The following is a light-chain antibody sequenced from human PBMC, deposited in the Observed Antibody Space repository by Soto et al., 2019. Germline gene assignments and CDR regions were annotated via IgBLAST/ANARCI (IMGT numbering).Light chain of an antibody. V-gene: IGLV2-14*03. CDR1: SSDVGAYNL. CDR2: DVA. J-gene: IGLJ2*01. CDR3: SSYTTSGTLV. Sequence: QSVLTQPDSVSGSPGQSIAISCTGTSSDVGAYNLVCWFQHHPGEAPKLMIYDVATRPSGISDRFSGSKSGNTASLTISGLQAEDEAHYYCSSYTTSGTLVFGGGTKLTVL.